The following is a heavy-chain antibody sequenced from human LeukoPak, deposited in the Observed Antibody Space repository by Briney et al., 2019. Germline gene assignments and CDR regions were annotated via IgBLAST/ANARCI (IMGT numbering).Heavy chain of an antibody. CDR3: AKDAYEYSSSWYYYGMDV. V-gene: IGHV3-23*01. D-gene: IGHD6-6*01. J-gene: IGHJ6*02. Sequence: GGSLRLSCAASGFTFSSYAMSWVRQAPGKGLEWVSAISGSGGSTYYADSVKGRFTISRDNSKNTLYLQMNSLRAEDTAVYYCAKDAYEYSSSWYYYGMDVWGQGTTVTVPS. CDR1: GFTFSSYA. CDR2: ISGSGGST.